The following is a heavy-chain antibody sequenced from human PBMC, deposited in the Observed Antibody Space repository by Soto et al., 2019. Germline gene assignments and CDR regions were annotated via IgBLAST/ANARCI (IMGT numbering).Heavy chain of an antibody. CDR3: AARVGATRGPVDY. CDR1: GFTFTSSA. J-gene: IGHJ4*02. D-gene: IGHD1-26*01. V-gene: IGHV1-58*01. Sequence: SVKVSCKASGFTFTSSAVQWVRQARGQRLEWIGWIVVGSGNTNYAQKFQERVTITRDMSTSTAYMELSSLRSEDTAVYYCAARVGATRGPVDYWGQGTLVTVSS. CDR2: IVVGSGNT.